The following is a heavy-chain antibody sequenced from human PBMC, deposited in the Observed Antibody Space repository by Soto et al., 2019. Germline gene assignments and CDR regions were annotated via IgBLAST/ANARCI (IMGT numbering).Heavy chain of an antibody. V-gene: IGHV1-69*13. CDR2: IIPIFGTA. Sequence: SVKVSCKASGGTLSSDASSWVRQAPGQGLEWMGGIIPIFGTADYAQKFQGRVTITADESTTTAYMELSSLTSEDTAVFYCARGPTVVGAATLWAEYFQHWGQGTLVTVSS. CDR1: GGTLSSDA. D-gene: IGHD1-26*01. J-gene: IGHJ1*01. CDR3: ARGPTVVGAATLWAEYFQH.